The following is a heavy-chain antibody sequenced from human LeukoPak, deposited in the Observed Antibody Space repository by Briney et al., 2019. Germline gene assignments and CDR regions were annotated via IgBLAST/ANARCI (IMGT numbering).Heavy chain of an antibody. CDR2: ITDSGVGT. V-gene: IGHV3-23*01. CDR1: GFTFSSYA. J-gene: IGHJ4*02. CDR3: AKDRYDFWSGSLYFFDY. D-gene: IGHD3-3*01. Sequence: PGGSLRLSCAASGFTFSSYAMNWVRQAPGKGPEWVSAITDSGVGTYYADSVKGRFTISRDNSKNTLYLQMNSLRAEDTAVYYCAKDRYDFWSGSLYFFDYWGQGTLVTVSS.